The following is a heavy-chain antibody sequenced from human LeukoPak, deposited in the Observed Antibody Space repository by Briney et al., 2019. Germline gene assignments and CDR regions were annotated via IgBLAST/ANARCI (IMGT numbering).Heavy chain of an antibody. D-gene: IGHD1-26*01. CDR1: GFTFSSYA. V-gene: IGHV3-21*04. CDR2: ISYTGTYI. Sequence: GGSLRLSCAASGFTFSSYAMSWVRQAPGKGLEWVSSISYTGTYIYYADSVKGRFTISRDNAQNSLYLQMNSLRAEDTAIYYCVRDRGTYRPIDYWGQGTLVTVSS. J-gene: IGHJ4*02. CDR3: VRDRGTYRPIDY.